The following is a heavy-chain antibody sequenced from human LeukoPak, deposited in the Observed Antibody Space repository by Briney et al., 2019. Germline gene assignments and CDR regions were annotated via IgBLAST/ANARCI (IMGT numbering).Heavy chain of an antibody. D-gene: IGHD3-3*01. V-gene: IGHV4-4*09. CDR1: GGSISSYY. Sequence: SETLSLTCTVSGGSISSYYWSWIRQPPGKGLEWIGYIYTSGSTNYNPSLKSRVTISVDTSKNQFSLKLSSVTAADTAVYYCARRVNGYYTGYFDYWGQGTLVTLSS. CDR3: ARRVNGYYTGYFDY. CDR2: IYTSGST. J-gene: IGHJ4*02.